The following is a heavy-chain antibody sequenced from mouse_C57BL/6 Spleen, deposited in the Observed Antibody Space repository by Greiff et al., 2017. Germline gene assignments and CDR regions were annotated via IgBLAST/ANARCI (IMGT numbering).Heavy chain of an antibody. J-gene: IGHJ1*03. CDR1: GYSITSGYY. V-gene: IGHV3-6*01. CDR3: ARGGFSRYFDV. CDR2: LSYDGSN. Sequence: EVQLQESGPGLVKPSQSLSLTCSVTGYSITSGYYWNWIRQFPGNKLEWMGYLSYDGSNNYNPSLKNRISITRDTSKNQFFLKLNSVTTEDTATYYCARGGFSRYFDVWGTGTTVTVSS.